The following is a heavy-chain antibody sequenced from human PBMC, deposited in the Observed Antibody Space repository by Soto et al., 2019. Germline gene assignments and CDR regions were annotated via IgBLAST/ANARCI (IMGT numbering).Heavy chain of an antibody. CDR1: GGTFRNYA. Sequence: QVQLVQSGAEVKKPGSSVKVSCKASGGTFRNYAISWVRQAPGQGLEWMGGIIPIFGTANYAQKFQGRVTXTXDXXTSTAYMELSSLRSEDTAVYYCARDSSGWPNWFDPWGQGTLVTVSS. CDR3: ARDSSGWPNWFDP. V-gene: IGHV1-69*05. D-gene: IGHD6-19*01. CDR2: IIPIFGTA. J-gene: IGHJ5*02.